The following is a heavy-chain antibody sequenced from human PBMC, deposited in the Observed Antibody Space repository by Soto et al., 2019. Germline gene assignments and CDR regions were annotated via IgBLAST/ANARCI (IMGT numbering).Heavy chain of an antibody. CDR3: ARDLAKGGGSAGFDY. J-gene: IGHJ4*02. CDR1: GYTFTVYC. Sequence: ASVKVSCKAPGYTFTVYCMHWVRQAPGQGLEWMGWINPKSGGTMYPQKFQGRVTMTWDTSISTAYMALTRLRSDDTAVYYCARDLAKGGGSAGFDYWGQGTLVTVSS. V-gene: IGHV1-2*02. D-gene: IGHD1-26*01. CDR2: INPKSGGT.